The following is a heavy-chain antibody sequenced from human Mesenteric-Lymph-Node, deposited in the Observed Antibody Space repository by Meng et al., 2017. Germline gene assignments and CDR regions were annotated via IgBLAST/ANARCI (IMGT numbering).Heavy chain of an antibody. Sequence: ASVKVSCKASGYTFTGYYMHWVRQAPGQGLDWMGRINPNSGGTNYAQKFQGRVTMTRDTSISTAYMELSRLRSDDTAVYYCARARSHTWIQLWLAMGAFDIWGQGTMVTVSS. CDR1: GYTFTGYY. CDR3: ARARSHTWIQLWLAMGAFDI. CDR2: INPNSGGT. J-gene: IGHJ3*02. D-gene: IGHD5-18*01. V-gene: IGHV1-2*06.